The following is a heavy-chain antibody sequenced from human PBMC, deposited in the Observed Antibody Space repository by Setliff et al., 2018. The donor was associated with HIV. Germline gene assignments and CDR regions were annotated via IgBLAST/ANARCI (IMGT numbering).Heavy chain of an antibody. CDR2: IYYSGAT. CDR3: ARDRAAFRLTY. Sequence: SETLSLTCSVSGGSISSYYWSWIRQPPGKGLEWIGYIYYSGATNYNPSLKSRVTISVDTSKNQFSLKLSTVTAADTAVYYCARDRAAFRLTYWGQGTLVTVSS. J-gene: IGHJ4*02. CDR1: GGSISSYY. D-gene: IGHD3-3*02. V-gene: IGHV4-59*12.